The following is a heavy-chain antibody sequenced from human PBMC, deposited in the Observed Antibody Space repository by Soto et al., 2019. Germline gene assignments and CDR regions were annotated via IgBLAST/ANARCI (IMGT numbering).Heavy chain of an antibody. D-gene: IGHD3-22*01. CDR3: ARERDYYDSSGSYFDY. CDR1: GGTFSSYA. V-gene: IGHV1-69*10. Sequence: ASVKVSCKASGGTFSSYAISWVRQAPGQGLEWMGGIIPILGIANYAQKFQGRVTITADKSTSTAYMELSSLRSEDTAVYYCARERDYYDSSGSYFDYWGQGTLVTVSP. CDR2: IIPILGIA. J-gene: IGHJ4*02.